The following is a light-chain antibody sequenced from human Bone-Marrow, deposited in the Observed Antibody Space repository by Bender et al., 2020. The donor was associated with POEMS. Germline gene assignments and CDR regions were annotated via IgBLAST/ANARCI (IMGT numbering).Light chain of an antibody. Sequence: QSALTQPASVSGSPGQSITISCTGTSSDVGSYNLVSWYQQHPGKAPKLMIYEVSKRPSGVSNRFSGSKSGNTASLTISGLQAEDEAEYYCCSYAGTYTYVFGSGTTVTVL. V-gene: IGLV2-23*02. CDR2: EVS. CDR1: SSDVGSYNL. CDR3: CSYAGTYTYV. J-gene: IGLJ1*01.